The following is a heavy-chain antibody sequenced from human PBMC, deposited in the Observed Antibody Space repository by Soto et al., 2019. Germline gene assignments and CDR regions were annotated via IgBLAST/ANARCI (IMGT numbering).Heavy chain of an antibody. CDR1: GFTFSSYS. V-gene: IGHV3-21*01. J-gene: IGHJ4*02. CDR2: ISSSSSYI. Sequence: PGGSLRLSCAASGFTFSSYSMNWVRQAPGKGLEWVSSISSSSSYIYYADSVKGRFTISRDNAKNSLYLQMNSLRAEDTAVYYCARALEYYYDSSGYYLDYWAQGSLVTVSS. CDR3: ARALEYYYDSSGYYLDY. D-gene: IGHD3-22*01.